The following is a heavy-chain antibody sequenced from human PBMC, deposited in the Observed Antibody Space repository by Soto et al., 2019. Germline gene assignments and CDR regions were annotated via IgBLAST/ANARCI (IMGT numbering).Heavy chain of an antibody. CDR3: ARDRVWGSYRSPFDY. Sequence: EVQLVESGGGLVQPGGSLRLSCAASGFTFSSYSMNWVRQAPGKGLEWVSYISSSSSTIYYADSVKGRFTISRDNAKNSLYLQMNSLRDEDTAVYYCARDRVWGSYRSPFDYWCQGTLVTVSS. CDR1: GFTFSSYS. D-gene: IGHD3-16*02. CDR2: ISSSSSTI. J-gene: IGHJ4*02. V-gene: IGHV3-48*02.